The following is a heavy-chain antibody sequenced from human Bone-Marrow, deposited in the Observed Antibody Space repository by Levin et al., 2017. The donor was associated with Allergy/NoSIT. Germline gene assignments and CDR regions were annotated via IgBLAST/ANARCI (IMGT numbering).Heavy chain of an antibody. Sequence: RGESLKISCKGSGYKFANFWIGWVRQLPGQGLEWMGIIYPPDSDATYSPSFEGHVTFSVDKSINTAYLQWTSLKASDTAIYFCARRGTVADYYFDKWGQGTQVIVSS. D-gene: IGHD6-19*01. CDR2: IYPPDSDA. CDR1: GYKFANFW. V-gene: IGHV5-51*01. J-gene: IGHJ4*02. CDR3: ARRGTVADYYFDK.